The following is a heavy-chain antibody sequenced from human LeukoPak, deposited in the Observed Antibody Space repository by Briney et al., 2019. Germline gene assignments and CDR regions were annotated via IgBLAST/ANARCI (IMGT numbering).Heavy chain of an antibody. CDR1: GYTFTGYY. V-gene: IGHV1-2*02. CDR3: ASDYYGSGTGWFDP. J-gene: IGHJ5*02. Sequence: ASVKVSCKASGYTFTGYYMHWVRQAPGQGLEWMGLINPNSGGTNYAQKFQGRVTMTRDTSISTAYMELSRLRSDDTAVYYCASDYYGSGTGWFDPWGQGTLVTVSS. D-gene: IGHD3-10*01. CDR2: INPNSGGT.